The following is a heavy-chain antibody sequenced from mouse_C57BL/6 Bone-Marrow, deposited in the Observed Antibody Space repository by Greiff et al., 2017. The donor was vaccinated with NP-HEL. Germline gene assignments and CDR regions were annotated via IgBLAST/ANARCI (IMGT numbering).Heavy chain of an antibody. J-gene: IGHJ2*01. CDR2: ISSGGSYT. Sequence: DVMLVESGGDLVKPGGSLKLSCAASGFTFSSYGMSWVRQTPDKRLEWVATISSGGSYTYYPDSVKGRFTISRDNAKNTLYLQMSSLKSEDTAMYYCARPSNYLYYFDYWGQGTTLTVSS. V-gene: IGHV5-6*02. CDR1: GFTFSSYG. CDR3: ARPSNYLYYFDY. D-gene: IGHD2-5*01.